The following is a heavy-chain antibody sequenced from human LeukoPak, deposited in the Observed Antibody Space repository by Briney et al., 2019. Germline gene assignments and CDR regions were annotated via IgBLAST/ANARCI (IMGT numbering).Heavy chain of an antibody. D-gene: IGHD4-17*01. Sequence: SETLSLTCTVSGYSISSGYYWGWIRQPPGKGLEWIGNIYHSGSTYYNPSLKSRVTISVDTSKNHFSLKLSSVTAADTAVYYCARLRSTYWYFDLWGRGTLVTVSS. CDR3: ARLRSTYWYFDL. V-gene: IGHV4-38-2*02. CDR1: GYSISSGYY. J-gene: IGHJ2*01. CDR2: IYHSGST.